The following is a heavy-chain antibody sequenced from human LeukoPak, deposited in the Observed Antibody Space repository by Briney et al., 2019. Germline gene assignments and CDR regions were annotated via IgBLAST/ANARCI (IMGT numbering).Heavy chain of an antibody. CDR3: ASLVTDMDPKRGAFDY. V-gene: IGHV3-30*04. D-gene: IGHD2-15*01. Sequence: GRSLRLSCAASGFSFSSYAMHWVRQAPGKGLEGGAGISYDGSNKYYADSVKGRFTISRDNSKTTLYLQMTSLRAEDTAVYYCASLVTDMDPKRGAFDYWGQGTLVTVSS. J-gene: IGHJ4*02. CDR2: ISYDGSNK. CDR1: GFSFSSYA.